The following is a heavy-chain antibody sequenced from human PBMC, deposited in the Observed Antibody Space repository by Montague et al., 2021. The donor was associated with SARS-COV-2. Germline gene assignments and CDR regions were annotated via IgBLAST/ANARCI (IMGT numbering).Heavy chain of an antibody. V-gene: IGHV3-21*01. CDR3: ASELHPNYYYGMDV. J-gene: IGHJ6*02. Sequence: SLRLSCAASRFTFSSYSMNWVRQAPGKGLEWVSSISSSSSYIYYADSVKGRFTISRDNAKNSLYLQMNSLRAEDTAVYYCASELHPNYYYGMDVWSQGTTVTVSS. CDR1: RFTFSSYS. CDR2: ISSSSSYI. D-gene: IGHD4-11*01.